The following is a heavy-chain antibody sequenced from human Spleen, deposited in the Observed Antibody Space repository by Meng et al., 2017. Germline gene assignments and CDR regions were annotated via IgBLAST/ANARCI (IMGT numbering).Heavy chain of an antibody. CDR3: VRSSGWVRTGFDP. Sequence: QLQLQESGPGLVKPSETLSLTCTVSGGSISSSSYYCGWIRQPPGKGLEWIGSIYYSGSTYYNPSLKNRVTISVDTSKNQFSLKLSSVTAADTAVYYCVRSSGWVRTGFDPWGQGTLVTVSS. D-gene: IGHD6-19*01. J-gene: IGHJ5*02. CDR1: GGSISSSSYY. CDR2: IYYSGST. V-gene: IGHV4-39*01.